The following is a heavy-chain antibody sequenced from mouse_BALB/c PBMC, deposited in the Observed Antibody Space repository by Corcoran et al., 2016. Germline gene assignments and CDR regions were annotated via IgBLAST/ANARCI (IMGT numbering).Heavy chain of an antibody. D-gene: IGHD2-1*01. CDR2: INTYTGEP. J-gene: IGHJ4*01. CDR3: ARRRNGNYVYAMDY. Sequence: QIQLVQSGPELKKPGETVKISCKASGYTLTNYGMNWVKQAPGKGLKWMGWINTYTGEPTYADDFKGRFAFSLETSASTAYLQINNLKNEDMATYFCARRRNGNYVYAMDYWGQGTSVTVSS. V-gene: IGHV9-1*02. CDR1: GYTLTNYG.